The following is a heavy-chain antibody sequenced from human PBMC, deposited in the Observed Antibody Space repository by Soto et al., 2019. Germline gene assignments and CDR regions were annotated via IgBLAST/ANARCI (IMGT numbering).Heavy chain of an antibody. Sequence: SVKVACKASGFTFTSSARQWVRQARGQRLEWIGWIVVGSGNTNYAQKFQERVTTTRDMSTSTAYMELSSLRSEDTAVYYCAAERKGYCSSTSCYDAFDIWGQGTMVTVSS. CDR2: IVVGSGNT. CDR1: GFTFTSSA. CDR3: AAERKGYCSSTSCYDAFDI. V-gene: IGHV1-58*02. J-gene: IGHJ3*02. D-gene: IGHD2-2*01.